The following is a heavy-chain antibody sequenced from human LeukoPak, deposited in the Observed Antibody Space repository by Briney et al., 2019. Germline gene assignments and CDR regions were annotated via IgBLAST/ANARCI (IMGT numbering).Heavy chain of an antibody. J-gene: IGHJ4*02. Sequence: PSETLFLTCDVSGASISGYWWSWIRQPAGKGLEWIGRMYTDGDTNYNPALKSRVTVSVDTSKNLFSLKLISVTAEDTAVYYCARAMYYYDSSGYYYFDYWGQGTLVTVSS. D-gene: IGHD3-22*01. CDR1: GASISGYW. CDR3: ARAMYYYDSSGYYYFDY. CDR2: MYTDGDT. V-gene: IGHV4-4*07.